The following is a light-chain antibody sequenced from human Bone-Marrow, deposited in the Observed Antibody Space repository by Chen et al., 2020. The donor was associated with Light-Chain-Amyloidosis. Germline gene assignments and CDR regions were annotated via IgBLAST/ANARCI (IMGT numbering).Light chain of an antibody. V-gene: IGKV3-11*01. J-gene: IGKJ1*01. Sequence: ETVLTQSPATLSLSPGERATLSCRASQSVSSYLAWSQQKPGQAPRLLIYDASNRTTGLPAGLSSRGSGTGLTLAIRRLEPGDFGGEDGQERSGWRLKIGRGTTLEIK. CDR2: DAS. CDR3: QERSGWRLK. CDR1: QSVSSY.